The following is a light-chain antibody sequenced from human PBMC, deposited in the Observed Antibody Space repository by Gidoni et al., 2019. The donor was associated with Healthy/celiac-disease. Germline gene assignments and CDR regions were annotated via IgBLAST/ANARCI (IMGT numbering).Light chain of an antibody. Sequence: VLPPSPVTLPLSPGERATLSCRASQSVSSSDLAWYQQKPGQAPRLLIYGASSRATGIPDRFSGSGSGTDFTLTISRLEPEDVAVYYCQQYGSSQGWTFGQGTKVEIK. CDR2: GAS. J-gene: IGKJ1*01. CDR3: QQYGSSQGWT. V-gene: IGKV3-20*01. CDR1: QSVSSSD.